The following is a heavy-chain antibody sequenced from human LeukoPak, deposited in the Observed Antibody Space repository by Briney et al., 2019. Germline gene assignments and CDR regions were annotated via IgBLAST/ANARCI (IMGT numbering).Heavy chain of an antibody. J-gene: IGHJ3*02. Sequence: GGSLRLSCAASGFTFSSYSMNWVRQAPGKGLEWVSSISSSGSYIYYADSVKGRFTISRDNAKNSLYQQMNSLRADDTAVYYCARSDGDYGIGAFDIWGQGTMVTGSS. D-gene: IGHD4-17*01. CDR1: GFTFSSYS. V-gene: IGHV3-21*01. CDR3: ARSDGDYGIGAFDI. CDR2: ISSSGSYI.